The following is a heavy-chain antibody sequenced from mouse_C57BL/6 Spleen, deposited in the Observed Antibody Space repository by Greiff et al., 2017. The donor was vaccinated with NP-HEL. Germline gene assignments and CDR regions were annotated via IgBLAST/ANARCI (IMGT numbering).Heavy chain of an antibody. CDR2: IDPSDSYT. J-gene: IGHJ4*01. Sequence: VKLQESGAELVMPGASVKLSCKASGYTFTSYWMHWVKQRPGQGLEWIGEIDPSDSYTNYNQKFKGKSTLTVDKSSSTAYMQLSSLTSEDSAVYYCARGGYYGSSYAMDYWGQGTSVTVSS. V-gene: IGHV1-69*01. CDR3: ARGGYYGSSYAMDY. CDR1: GYTFTSYW. D-gene: IGHD1-1*01.